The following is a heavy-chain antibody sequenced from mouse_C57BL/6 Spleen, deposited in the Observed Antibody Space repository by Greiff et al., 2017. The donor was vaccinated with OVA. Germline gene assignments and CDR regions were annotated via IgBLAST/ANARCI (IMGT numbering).Heavy chain of an antibody. J-gene: IGHJ2*01. CDR3: ARWGDYGSSYY. D-gene: IGHD1-1*01. CDR2: IYPGDGAT. V-gene: IGHV1-82*01. Sequence: QVQLQQSGPELVKPGASVKISCKASGYAFSSSWMNWVKQRPGKGLEWIGRIYPGDGATNYNGKFKGKATLTADKSSSTAYMQLSSLTSEDSAVYFCARWGDYGSSYYWGQGTTLTVAS. CDR1: GYAFSSSW.